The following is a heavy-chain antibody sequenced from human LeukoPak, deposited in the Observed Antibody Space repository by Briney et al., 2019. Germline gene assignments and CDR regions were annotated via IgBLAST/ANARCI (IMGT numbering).Heavy chain of an antibody. CDR1: GFTLSSYA. V-gene: IGHV3-23*01. J-gene: IGHJ4*02. CDR2: ISGSGGST. CDR3: AKLSGGSPLGYFDY. D-gene: IGHD2-15*01. Sequence: GGSLRLSCAASGFTLSSYAMSWVRQAPGKGLEWVSAISGSGGSTYYADSVKGRFTISRDNSMNTLYLQMNSLRAEDTAVYYCAKLSGGSPLGYFDYWGQGTLVTVSS.